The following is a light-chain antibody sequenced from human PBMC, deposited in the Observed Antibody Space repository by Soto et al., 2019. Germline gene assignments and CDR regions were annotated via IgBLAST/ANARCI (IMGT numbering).Light chain of an antibody. Sequence: EIVLTQSPATLSLSPGARATLSCRASQSVSSYLAWYQQKPGQAPRLLIYDASNRATGIPARFSGSGSGTDFTLTISSLEPEDFAVYYCQQYNSWPPITFGQGTRLEIK. V-gene: IGKV3-11*01. CDR1: QSVSSY. CDR3: QQYNSWPPIT. CDR2: DAS. J-gene: IGKJ5*01.